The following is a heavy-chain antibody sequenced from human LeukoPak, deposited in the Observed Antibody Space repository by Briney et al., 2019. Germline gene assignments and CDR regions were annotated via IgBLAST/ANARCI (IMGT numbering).Heavy chain of an antibody. CDR3: ARATIVRGVT. CDR1: GYTFTGYY. D-gene: IGHD3-10*01. Sequence: VSVKVSCKDSGYTFTGYYMHWVRQAPGQGLEWMGWINPNSGGTNYAQKFRGRVTMTRDTSISTAYMELSRLRSDDTAVYYCARATIVRGVTWGQGTLVTVSS. CDR2: INPNSGGT. V-gene: IGHV1-2*02. J-gene: IGHJ4*02.